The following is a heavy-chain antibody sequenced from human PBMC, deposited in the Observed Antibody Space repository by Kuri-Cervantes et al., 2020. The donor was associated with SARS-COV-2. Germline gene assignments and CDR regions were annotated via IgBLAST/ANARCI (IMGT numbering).Heavy chain of an antibody. CDR1: GGSISSYY. D-gene: IGHD6-13*01. CDR3: ARDGGSSWDFDY. Sequence: GSLRLSCTVSGGSISSYYWSWIRQPPGKGLEWIGYIYYSGSTNYNPSLKSRVTISVDTSKNQFSLKLSSVTAADTAVCYCARDGGSSWDFDYWGQGTLVTVSS. V-gene: IGHV4-59*01. CDR2: IYYSGST. J-gene: IGHJ4*02.